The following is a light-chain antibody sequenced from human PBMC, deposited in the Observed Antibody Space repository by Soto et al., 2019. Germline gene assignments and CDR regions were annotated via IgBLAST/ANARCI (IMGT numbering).Light chain of an antibody. CDR2: KTS. CDR3: QEYKTGPGYN. J-gene: IGKJ2*01. CDR1: QSFGRW. Sequence: DIQMTQSPSTLSASVGDRVTITCRASQSFGRWLAWYQQKPGKAPELLIYKTSTLERGVPSRFSGSGSGTEFILTISSLQPDDFATYYCQEYKTGPGYNFGQGTRLEIK. V-gene: IGKV1-5*03.